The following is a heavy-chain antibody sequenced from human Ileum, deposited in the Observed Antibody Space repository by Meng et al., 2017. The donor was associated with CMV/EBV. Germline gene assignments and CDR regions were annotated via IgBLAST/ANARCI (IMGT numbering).Heavy chain of an antibody. V-gene: IGHV4-34*01. Sequence: QVRRQQWGTGKLKLSETLSFVCAVHNSAFSDYYWTWIRQSPGKGLEWIGEINNRGSTNYNPSLKSRVTISIDTSRNQFSLKLTSMTAADTAVYYCARASPQRRFLSYWGQGTLVTVSS. CDR3: ARASPQRRFLSY. J-gene: IGHJ4*02. CDR1: NSAFSDYY. CDR2: INNRGST. D-gene: IGHD3-3*01.